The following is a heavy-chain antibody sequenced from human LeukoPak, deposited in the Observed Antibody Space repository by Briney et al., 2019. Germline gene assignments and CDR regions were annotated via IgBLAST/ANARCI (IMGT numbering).Heavy chain of an antibody. J-gene: IGHJ4*02. V-gene: IGHV1-18*01. Sequence: ASVNVSCKPSGYTFTSYCISWVRQAPGQGLEWIGWISAYNGNTNCAQKLQGRVTMTTDTSTSTAYMELRSLRSDDTAVYYCARSGGYCSGGSCYSEYYFDYWGQGTLVTVSS. D-gene: IGHD2-15*01. CDR1: GYTFTSYC. CDR3: ARSGGYCSGGSCYSEYYFDY. CDR2: ISAYNGNT.